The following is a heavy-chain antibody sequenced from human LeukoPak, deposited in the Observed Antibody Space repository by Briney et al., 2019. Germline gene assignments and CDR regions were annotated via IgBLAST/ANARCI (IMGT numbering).Heavy chain of an antibody. CDR2: IIPIFGTA. CDR3: ARDDARVLGLYGMDV. V-gene: IGHV1-69*13. Sequence: ASVKVSCKASGGTFSIYAISWVRQAPGQGLEWMGGIIPIFGTANYAQKFQGRVTITADESTSTAYMELSSLRSEDTAVYYCARDDARVLGLYGMDVWGQGTTVTVSS. J-gene: IGHJ6*02. D-gene: IGHD2-2*01. CDR1: GGTFSIYA.